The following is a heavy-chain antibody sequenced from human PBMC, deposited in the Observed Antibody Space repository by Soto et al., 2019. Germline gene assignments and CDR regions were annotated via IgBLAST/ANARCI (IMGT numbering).Heavy chain of an antibody. Sequence: SETLSLTCTVSGGSISSGGYYWSWIRQHPGKGLEWIGYIYYSGSTYYNPSLKSRVTVSVDTSKNQFSLKLSSVTAADTAVYYCARDTRRADAFDIWGQGTMVTVSS. J-gene: IGHJ3*02. CDR1: GGSISSGGYY. CDR2: IYYSGST. V-gene: IGHV4-31*03. CDR3: ARDTRRADAFDI.